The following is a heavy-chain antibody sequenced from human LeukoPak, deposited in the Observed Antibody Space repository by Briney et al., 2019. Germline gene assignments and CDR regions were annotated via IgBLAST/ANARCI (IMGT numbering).Heavy chain of an antibody. Sequence: SETLSLTCTVSGGSISSSSYYWGWIRQPPGKGLEWIGSTYYSGSTYYNPSLKSRVTISVDTSKNQFSLKLSSVTAADAAVYYCARHSRWGGPWSPHLWGSESYPLDSPFDIWGQGTMVTVSS. CDR3: ARHSRWGGPWSPHLWGSESYPLDSPFDI. D-gene: IGHD3-10*01. CDR1: GGSISSSSYY. J-gene: IGHJ3*02. CDR2: TYYSGST. V-gene: IGHV4-39*01.